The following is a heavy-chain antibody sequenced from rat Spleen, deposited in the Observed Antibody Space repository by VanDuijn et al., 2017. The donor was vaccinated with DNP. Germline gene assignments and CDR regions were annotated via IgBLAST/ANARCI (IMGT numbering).Heavy chain of an antibody. Sequence: VQVVGSGGGLVQPKGSLKISCAASGFIFSDAAMYWVRQAPGKGLEWVARIRTKPNNYATYYADSVKGRFTIYREDSKSMVYLQMDNLKTENTAMYYCTSSGLRGTGAMDAWGQGISVTVSS. CDR1: GFIFSDAA. J-gene: IGHJ4*01. CDR2: IRTKPNNYAT. CDR3: TSSGLRGTGAMDA. V-gene: IGHV10-5*01. D-gene: IGHD4-1*01.